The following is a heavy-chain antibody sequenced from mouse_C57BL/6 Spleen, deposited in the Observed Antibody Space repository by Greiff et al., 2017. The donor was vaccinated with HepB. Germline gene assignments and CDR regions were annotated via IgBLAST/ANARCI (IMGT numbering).Heavy chain of an antibody. V-gene: IGHV1-18*01. CDR2: INPNNGGT. CDR3: ARESRQLRLRGFAY. CDR1: GYTFTDYN. Sequence: EVQLQQSGPELVKPGASVKIPCKASGYTFTDYNMDWVKQSHGKSLEWIGDINPNNGGTIYNQKFKGKATLTVDKSSSTAYMELRSLTSEDTAVYYWARESRQLRLRGFAYWGQGTLVTVSA. J-gene: IGHJ3*01. D-gene: IGHD3-2*02.